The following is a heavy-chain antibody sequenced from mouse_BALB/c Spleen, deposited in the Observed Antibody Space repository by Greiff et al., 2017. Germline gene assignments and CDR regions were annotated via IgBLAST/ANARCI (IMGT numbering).Heavy chain of an antibody. D-gene: IGHD3-2*01. Sequence: QVQLKESGAELVRPGASVTLSRKASGYTFTDYEMHWVKQTPVHGLEWIGAIDPETGGTAYNQKFKGKATLTADKSSSTAYMELRSLTSEDSAVYYCTRDSSGPFAYWGQGTLVTVSA. CDR2: IDPETGGT. CDR1: GYTFTDYE. CDR3: TRDSSGPFAY. V-gene: IGHV1-15*01. J-gene: IGHJ3*01.